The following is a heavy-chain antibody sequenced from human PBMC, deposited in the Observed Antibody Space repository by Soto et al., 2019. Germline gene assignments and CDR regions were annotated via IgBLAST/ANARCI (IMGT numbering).Heavy chain of an antibody. D-gene: IGHD6-25*01. Sequence: QLQLQESGSGLVKPSQTLSLTCAVSGGSISSGGYSWSWIRQPPGKGLECIGYIYHSGSTYYNPSPQSRVSIAVDRLKNQFSLKLSSVTAVDTAMYYCARGPPLGFWGQGTLVTVSS. CDR3: ARGPPLGF. J-gene: IGHJ4*02. CDR2: IYHSGST. CDR1: GGSISSGGYS. V-gene: IGHV4-30-2*01.